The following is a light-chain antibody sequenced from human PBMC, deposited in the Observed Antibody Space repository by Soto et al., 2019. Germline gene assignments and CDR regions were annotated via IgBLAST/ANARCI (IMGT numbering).Light chain of an antibody. CDR1: QSVSSY. Sequence: EIVLTQSPATLSLSPGERATLSCRASQSVSSYLAWYQQKPGQAPRLLIYDASNRATGIPARFSGSGSGTVFTLTVSSLEPEDFAVYYCQPRSNWPPENTFGQGTKLEIK. CDR3: QPRSNWPPENT. V-gene: IGKV3-11*01. J-gene: IGKJ2*01. CDR2: DAS.